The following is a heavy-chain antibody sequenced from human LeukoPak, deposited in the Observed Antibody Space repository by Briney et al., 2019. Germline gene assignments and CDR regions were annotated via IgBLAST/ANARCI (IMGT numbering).Heavy chain of an antibody. CDR3: ARVQPNLEWLQSHYDY. CDR2: ISSSSNNI. CDR1: GFTFSSYS. Sequence: PGGSLRLSCAVSGFTFSSYSMNWVRQAPGKGLEWISYISSSSNNIYYADSVKGRFTISRDNAKNSLYLQMNSLRAEDTAVYYCARVQPNLEWLQSHYDYWGQGTLVTVSS. D-gene: IGHD3-3*01. V-gene: IGHV3-21*05. J-gene: IGHJ4*02.